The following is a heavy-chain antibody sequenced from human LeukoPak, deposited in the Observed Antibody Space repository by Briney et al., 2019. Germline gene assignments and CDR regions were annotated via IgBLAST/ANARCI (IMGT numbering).Heavy chain of an antibody. CDR2: ITRSATTT. J-gene: IGHJ5*02. CDR3: ARDVGYRSWFDP. CDR1: GFTFNTFG. D-gene: IGHD5-18*01. V-gene: IGHV3-48*01. Sequence: GGSLRLSCATSGFTFNTFGMHWVRQAPGKGLEWVSYITRSATTTYYADSVKGRLTISRDNGKNSLYLQMNSLRAEDTSVYYCARDVGYRSWFDPWGQGTLVIVSS.